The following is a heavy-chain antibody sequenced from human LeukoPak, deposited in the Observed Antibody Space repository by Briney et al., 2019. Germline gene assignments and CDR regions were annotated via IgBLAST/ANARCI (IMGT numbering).Heavy chain of an antibody. J-gene: IGHJ4*02. V-gene: IGHV3-7*01. D-gene: IGHD2-15*01. Sequence: GGSLRLSCAASGFTFSTYWMNWVRQAPGKGLEWVANIKQDGSAKFYADSVKGRFTISRDNAKTSLYLQMNRPRAENTGVYYWVGGGADVFMSRMVSGGQGNLVTVSS. CDR3: VGGGADVFMSRMVS. CDR1: GFTFSTYW. CDR2: IKQDGSAK.